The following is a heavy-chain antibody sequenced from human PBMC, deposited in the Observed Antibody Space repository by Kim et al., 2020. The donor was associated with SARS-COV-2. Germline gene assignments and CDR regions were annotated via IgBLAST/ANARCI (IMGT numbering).Heavy chain of an antibody. CDR3: ATAVFQTYHYGIDV. CDR1: GFTFSIYA. V-gene: IGHV3-23*01. CDR2: ISANPGST. Sequence: GGSLRLSCAASGFTFSIYAMHWVRQAPGKGLEWVSAISANPGSTYYVDSVKGRFTISRDNSKNTLSLQMSSLRAEDTAVYYCATAVFQTYHYGIDVWGQGTTVTVSS. J-gene: IGHJ6*02. D-gene: IGHD2-8*01.